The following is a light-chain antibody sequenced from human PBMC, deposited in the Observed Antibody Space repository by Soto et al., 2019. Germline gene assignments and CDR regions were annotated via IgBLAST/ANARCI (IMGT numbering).Light chain of an antibody. J-gene: IGLJ2*01. CDR2: SNS. Sequence: QSVLTQPPSVSGAPGQMVTISCTGSSSNIGAGYDVHWYQQLPRTAPKLLIYSNSNRPSGVPDRFSGSKSGTSASLAITGLQAEDEADYYCQSYDSSLSGSRVFGGGTQLTVL. V-gene: IGLV1-40*01. CDR3: QSYDSSLSGSRV. CDR1: SSNIGAGYD.